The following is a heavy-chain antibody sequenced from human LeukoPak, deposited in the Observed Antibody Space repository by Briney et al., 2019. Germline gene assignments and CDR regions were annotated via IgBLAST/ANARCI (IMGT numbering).Heavy chain of an antibody. CDR3: AMTYGHIDY. CDR2: IYHSGST. V-gene: IGHV4-59*01. CDR1: GGSISSYY. J-gene: IGHJ4*02. D-gene: IGHD4-17*01. Sequence: SETLSLTCTASGGSISSYYRSWIRQPPGKGLEWIGYIYHSGSTNYNPSLKNRLTISVDTSKNRFSVELRSVTAAETAVYYCAMTYGHIDYWGQGALVTVSS.